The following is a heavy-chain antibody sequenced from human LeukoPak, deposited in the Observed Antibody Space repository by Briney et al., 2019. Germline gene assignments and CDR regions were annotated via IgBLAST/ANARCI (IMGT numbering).Heavy chain of an antibody. CDR2: IKQDGSEK. Sequence: GGSLRLSCAASGFTFSSYWMSWVRQAPGKGLEWVANIKQDGSEKYYVDSVKGRFTISRDNAKNSLYLQMNSLRAEDTAVYYCAREFFTIFGVVIIPSHAFDIWAKGQWSPSLQ. V-gene: IGHV3-7*01. J-gene: IGHJ3*02. CDR1: GFTFSSYW. D-gene: IGHD3-3*01. CDR3: AREFFTIFGVVIIPSHAFDI.